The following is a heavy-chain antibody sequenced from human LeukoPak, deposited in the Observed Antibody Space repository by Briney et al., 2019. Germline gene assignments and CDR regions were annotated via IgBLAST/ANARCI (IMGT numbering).Heavy chain of an antibody. CDR1: GFTFSNYA. V-gene: IGHV3-23*01. J-gene: IGHJ3*02. CDR2: ISDSGDST. CDR3: AKIQGWFNAAFHI. Sequence: GGSLRLSCEASGFTFSNYAMNWVRQAPGKGLEWVSGISDSGDSTYYADSVKGRFTISRDISKNTLFLQMNSLRAEDTAVYYCAKIQGWFNAAFHIGGQGTMVTVSS. D-gene: IGHD6-19*01.